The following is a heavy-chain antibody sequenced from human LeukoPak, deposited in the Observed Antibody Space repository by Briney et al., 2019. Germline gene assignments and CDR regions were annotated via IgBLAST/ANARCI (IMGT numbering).Heavy chain of an antibody. V-gene: IGHV4-39*01. CDR2: IYSSVST. Sequence: PSETLSLTCTASGGSISSSAYYWAWIRQPPGKGLEWIGSIYSSVSTYYNPSLKSRVTISVDTSKNQFSLRLSSVTAADTALYYCAYSGSYGHLGYWGQGIPVTVSS. J-gene: IGHJ4*02. CDR3: AYSGSYGHLGY. CDR1: GGSISSSAYY. D-gene: IGHD1-26*01.